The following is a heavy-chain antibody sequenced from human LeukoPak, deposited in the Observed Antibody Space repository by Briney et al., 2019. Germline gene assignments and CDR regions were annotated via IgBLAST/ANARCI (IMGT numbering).Heavy chain of an antibody. CDR3: AHGPIIMIAPDY. CDR2: SYWNEDT. J-gene: IGHJ4*02. V-gene: IGHV2-5*01. Sequence: KESGPTLVKPPQTLTLTCTFSGFSLYTGGEGVGWIRQPPGKALEWLSLSYWNEDTRYSPALKSRRTITKDTSKNQVILTMTNMDPVDTATYYCAHGPIIMIAPDYWGQGTLVTVSS. CDR1: GFSLYTGGEG. D-gene: IGHD3-22*01.